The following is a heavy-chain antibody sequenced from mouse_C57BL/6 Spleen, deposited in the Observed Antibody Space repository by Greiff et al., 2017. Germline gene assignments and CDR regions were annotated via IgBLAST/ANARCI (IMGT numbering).Heavy chain of an antibody. V-gene: IGHV1-55*01. Sequence: QVQLQQSGAELVKPGASVKLSCKASGYTFTEYTIHWVKQRPGQGLEWIGDIYPGSGSTNYNEKFKSKATLTVDTSSSTAYMQLSSLTSEDSAVYYCARFGNSPFDYWGQGTTLTVSS. CDR3: ARFGNSPFDY. CDR2: IYPGSGST. D-gene: IGHD2-1*01. J-gene: IGHJ2*01. CDR1: GYTFTEYT.